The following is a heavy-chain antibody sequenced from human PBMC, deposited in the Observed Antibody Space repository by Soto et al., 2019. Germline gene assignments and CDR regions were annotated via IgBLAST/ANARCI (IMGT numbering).Heavy chain of an antibody. CDR2: IIPMFGTA. CDR3: ASSTSSYSLRADSGSGLWFDP. Sequence: SVKVSCKASGGTFSSYAISWVRQAPGQGLEWMGGIIPMFGTANYAQKFQGRVTITADESTSTAYMELSSLRSEDTAVYYCASSTSSYSLRADSGSGLWFDPWGQGTLVTVSS. CDR1: GGTFSSYA. D-gene: IGHD2-2*02. V-gene: IGHV1-69*13. J-gene: IGHJ5*02.